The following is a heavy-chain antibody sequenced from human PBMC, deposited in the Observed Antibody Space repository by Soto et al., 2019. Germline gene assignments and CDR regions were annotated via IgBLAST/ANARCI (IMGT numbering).Heavy chain of an antibody. CDR3: TTASRTKTTRTIIVVVPAAMPASVV. V-gene: IGHV3-15*01. CDR2: IKSKTDGGTT. CDR1: GFTFSNAW. Sequence: GGSLRLSCAASGFTFSNAWMSWVRQAPGKGLEWVGRIKSKTDGGTTDYAAPVKGRFTISRDDSKNTLYLQMNSLKTEDTAVYYCTTASRTKTTRTIIVVVPAAMPASVVWGQGTLVTVSS. J-gene: IGHJ4*02. D-gene: IGHD2-2*01.